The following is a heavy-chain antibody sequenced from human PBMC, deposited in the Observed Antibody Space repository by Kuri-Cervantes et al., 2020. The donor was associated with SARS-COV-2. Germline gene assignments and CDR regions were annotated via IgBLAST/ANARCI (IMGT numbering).Heavy chain of an antibody. CDR3: ARGPRYSSSWLDY. D-gene: IGHD6-6*01. J-gene: IGHJ4*02. Sequence: LTCAASGFTFDGYAMHWVRQAPGKGLEWVSGISWNSGSIGYADSVKGRFTITRDNAKNSLYLQMNSLRAEDTAVYYCARGPRYSSSWLDYWGQGTLVTVSS. CDR2: ISWNSGSI. CDR1: GFTFDGYA. V-gene: IGHV3-9*01.